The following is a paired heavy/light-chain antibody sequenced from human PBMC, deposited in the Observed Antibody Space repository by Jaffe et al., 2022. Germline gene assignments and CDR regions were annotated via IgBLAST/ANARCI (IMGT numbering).Light chain of an antibody. CDR2: DVN. V-gene: IGLV2-14*03. Sequence: QSALTQPASVSGSPGQSITISCTGTSSDIGTYNYVSWYQQHPGKAPKLMIYDVNNRPSGVSNRFSGSKSDNTASLTISGLQAEDEADYYCSSYTIDSTLVFGGGTKLTVL. CDR1: SSDIGTYNY. CDR3: SSYTIDSTLV. J-gene: IGLJ3*02.
Heavy chain of an antibody. V-gene: IGHV4-59*01. J-gene: IGHJ4*02. CDR3: ARYVPSYDRVWAEGGYFDS. CDR1: GGSITSYY. CDR2: IHHSGST. Sequence: QVQLQESGPGLLKPSETLSLTCKVSGGSITSYYWSWIRQPPGKGLEWIGYIHHSGSTNYSPSLKSRVTISVDMSKNQFSLKVTSVTAADTAVYYCARYVPSYDRVWAEGGYFDSWGQGSLVTVSS. D-gene: IGHD3-16*01.